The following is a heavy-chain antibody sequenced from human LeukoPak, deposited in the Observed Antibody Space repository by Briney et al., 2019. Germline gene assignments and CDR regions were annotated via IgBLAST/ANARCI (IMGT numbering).Heavy chain of an antibody. CDR3: QVAAAGTFDY. CDR2: ISGSGGST. CDR1: GFTFSSCA. J-gene: IGHJ4*02. V-gene: IGHV3-23*01. Sequence: GGSLRLSCAASGFTFSSCAMSWVRRAPGKGLEWVSAISGSGGSTYYADSVKGRFTISGDNSKNTLYLQMNSLRAEDTAVYYCQVAAAGTFDYWGQGTLVTVSS. D-gene: IGHD6-13*01.